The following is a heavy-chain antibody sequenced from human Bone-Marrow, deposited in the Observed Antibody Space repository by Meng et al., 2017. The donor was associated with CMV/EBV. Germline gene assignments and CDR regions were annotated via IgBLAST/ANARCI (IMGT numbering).Heavy chain of an antibody. V-gene: IGHV3-48*03. J-gene: IGHJ4*02. CDR2: ISSSDATV. Sequence: GESLKISCVASGFSFSSYDMNWVRQAPGKGPEWVSYISSSDATVYYADSVRGRFTISRDNAKNSLFLHLNSLRAEDTAVYYCARDSPPLDYWGQGTPVTVSS. CDR1: GFSFSSYD. CDR3: ARDSPPLDY.